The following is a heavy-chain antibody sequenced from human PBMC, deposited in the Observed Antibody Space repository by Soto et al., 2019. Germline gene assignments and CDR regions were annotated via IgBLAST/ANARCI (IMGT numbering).Heavy chain of an antibody. Sequence: PSETLSLTCAVYGGSFSGYYWSWIRQPPGKGLEWIGEINHSGSTNYNPSLKSRVTISVDTSKNQFSLKLSSVTAADTAVYFCEKHEGGAAADRPLDYWGQGTLVTVSS. D-gene: IGHD6-13*01. J-gene: IGHJ4*02. CDR2: INHSGST. V-gene: IGHV4-34*01. CDR3: EKHEGGAAADRPLDY. CDR1: GGSFSGYY.